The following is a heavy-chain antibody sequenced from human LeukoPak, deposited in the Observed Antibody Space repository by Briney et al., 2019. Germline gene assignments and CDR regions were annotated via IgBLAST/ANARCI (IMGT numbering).Heavy chain of an antibody. V-gene: IGHV4-34*01. D-gene: IGHD3-10*01. Sequence: PSETLSLTCAVYGGSFSGYYWSWIRQPPGKGLEWIGEINHSGSTNYNPSLKRRLTISVDTSKNQLFLKLTSVTAPDTSVYYCGREVRIPLRPIAYWGQGTLVPVSS. CDR2: INHSGST. J-gene: IGHJ4*02. CDR1: GGSFSGYY. CDR3: GREVRIPLRPIAY.